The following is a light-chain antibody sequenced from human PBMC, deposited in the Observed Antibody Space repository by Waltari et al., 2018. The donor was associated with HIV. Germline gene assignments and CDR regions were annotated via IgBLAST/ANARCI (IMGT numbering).Light chain of an antibody. Sequence: SYELTQPPSVSVSPGQTASISCSGAKLGDKYACWYQQKPGQSPVLVIYQDSKPPSGIHERFSGSNSGNTATLTISGTQAMDEADYYCQAWDSSTEVFGTGTKVTVL. V-gene: IGLV3-1*01. CDR3: QAWDSSTEV. CDR1: KLGDKY. J-gene: IGLJ1*01. CDR2: QDS.